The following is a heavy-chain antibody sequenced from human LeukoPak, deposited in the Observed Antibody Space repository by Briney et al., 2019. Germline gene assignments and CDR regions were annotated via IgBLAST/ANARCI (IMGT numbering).Heavy chain of an antibody. CDR3: ARDGRSAGFDY. CDR2: ISSSGSTI. V-gene: IGHV3-48*04. CDR1: GFTFITYW. J-gene: IGHJ4*02. Sequence: GGSLRLSCAASGFTFITYWMTWVRQAPGKGLEWVSYISSSGSTIYYADSVKGRFTISRDSAKNSLYLQMNSLRAEDTAVYYCARDGRSAGFDYWGQGTLVTVSS.